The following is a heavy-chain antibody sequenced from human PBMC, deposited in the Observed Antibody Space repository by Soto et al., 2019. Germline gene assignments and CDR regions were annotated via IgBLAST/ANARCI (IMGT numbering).Heavy chain of an antibody. V-gene: IGHV3-33*01. CDR1: GFTFSSYG. CDR2: IWYDGSNK. Sequence: SLRLSCAASGFTFSSYGMHWVRQATGKGLEWVAVIWYDGSNKYYADSVKGRFTISRDNSKNTLYLQMNSLRAEDTAVYYCARDGYGSGSYYIDYWGQGTLVTVSS. J-gene: IGHJ4*02. CDR3: ARDGYGSGSYYIDY. D-gene: IGHD3-10*01.